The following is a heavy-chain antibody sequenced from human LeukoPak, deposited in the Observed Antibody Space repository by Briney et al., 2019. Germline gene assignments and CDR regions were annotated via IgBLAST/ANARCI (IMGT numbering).Heavy chain of an antibody. Sequence: GGSLRLSCAASGFTFSSYWMHWVRQAPGKGLVWVSRINRDGSSASYADSVKGRFTISRDNAKNTLDLQMNSLRAEDTAVYYCTRDSGTDDAFDIWGQGTMLTVSS. CDR2: INRDGSSA. D-gene: IGHD1-1*01. V-gene: IGHV3-74*01. J-gene: IGHJ3*02. CDR3: TRDSGTDDAFDI. CDR1: GFTFSSYW.